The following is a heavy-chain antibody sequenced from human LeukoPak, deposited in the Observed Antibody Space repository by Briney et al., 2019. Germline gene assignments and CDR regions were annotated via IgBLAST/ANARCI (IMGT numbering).Heavy chain of an antibody. V-gene: IGHV3-30*18. Sequence: PGGSLRLSCAASGFTFSSYGMHWVRQAPGKGLEWVAVISYDGSNKYYADSVKGRFTISRDNSKNTLYLQMNSLRAEDTAVYYCAKDPEIRSGYDTFGVPLDYWGQGTLVTVSS. D-gene: IGHD5-12*01. CDR2: ISYDGSNK. CDR3: AKDPEIRSGYDTFGVPLDY. CDR1: GFTFSSYG. J-gene: IGHJ4*02.